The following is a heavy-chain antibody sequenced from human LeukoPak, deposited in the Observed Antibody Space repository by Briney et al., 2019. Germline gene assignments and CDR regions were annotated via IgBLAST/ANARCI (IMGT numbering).Heavy chain of an antibody. CDR2: IYTSGST. Sequence: SETLSLTCTVSGGSISSYYWSWIRRPAGKGLEWIGRIYTSGSTNYNPSLKSRVTMSVDTSKNQFPLKLSSVTAADTAVYYCARVRDTAMGDYFDYWGQGTLVTVSS. CDR1: GGSISSYY. D-gene: IGHD5-18*01. V-gene: IGHV4-4*07. CDR3: ARVRDTAMGDYFDY. J-gene: IGHJ4*02.